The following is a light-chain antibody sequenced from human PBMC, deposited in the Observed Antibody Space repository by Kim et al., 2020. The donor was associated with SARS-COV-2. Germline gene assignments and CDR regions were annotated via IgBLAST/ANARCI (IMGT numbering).Light chain of an antibody. Sequence: CASVGDRGTMPCRARQGISNYVAWYQQKRGKVPKLLIYAASTLQSGVPSRFSGSGSGTDFALSISSLQAEDVATYYCQKYNSAPYTFGQGTKREI. CDR2: AAS. CDR3: QKYNSAPYT. J-gene: IGKJ2*01. V-gene: IGKV1-27*01. CDR1: QGISNY.